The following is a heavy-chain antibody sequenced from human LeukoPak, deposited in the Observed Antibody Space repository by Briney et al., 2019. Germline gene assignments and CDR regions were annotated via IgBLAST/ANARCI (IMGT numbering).Heavy chain of an antibody. D-gene: IGHD1-26*01. V-gene: IGHV4-59*11. CDR1: GRSISSHY. CDR2: IYYSGST. CDR3: ARGQDWYSGSYYYFDY. J-gene: IGHJ4*02. Sequence: SETLSLTCTVSGRSISSHYRSWIRQPPGKGLELLGYIYYSGSTNYNTSLKSRVTISVDTSKNQCSLKLRSVTAADTAVYYCARGQDWYSGSYYYFDYWGQGTLVTVSS.